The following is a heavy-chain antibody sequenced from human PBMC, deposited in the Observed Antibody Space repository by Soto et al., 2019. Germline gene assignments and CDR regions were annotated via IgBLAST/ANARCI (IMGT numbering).Heavy chain of an antibody. CDR1: GYTFTGYY. CDR3: ARGQVGYCSGGSCYSTPLDY. J-gene: IGHJ4*02. Sequence: QVQLVQSGAEVKKPGASVKVSCKASGYTFTGYYMHWVRQAPGQGLEWMGWINPNSGGTNYAQKFQGWVTMTRDTSISTAYMELSRLRSDETAVYYCARGQVGYCSGGSCYSTPLDYWGQGTLVTVSS. V-gene: IGHV1-2*04. CDR2: INPNSGGT. D-gene: IGHD2-15*01.